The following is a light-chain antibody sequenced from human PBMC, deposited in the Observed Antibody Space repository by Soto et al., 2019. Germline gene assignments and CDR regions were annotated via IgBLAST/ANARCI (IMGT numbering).Light chain of an antibody. CDR3: QQADRFPHT. CDR2: GTS. CDR1: QDISTW. J-gene: IGKJ2*01. Sequence: DIQMTQSPSSVSASVGDRVTITCRASQDISTWLAWYHQKPGKAPNILIYGTSSLHSGVPPRFSGSGYGTDFTLTITGLQPEDSGTYFCQQADRFPHTFGQETKLEIK. V-gene: IGKV1-12*01.